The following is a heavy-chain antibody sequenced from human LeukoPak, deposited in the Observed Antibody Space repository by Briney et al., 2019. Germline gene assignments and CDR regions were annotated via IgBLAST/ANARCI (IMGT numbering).Heavy chain of an antibody. Sequence: SQTLSLTCAISGDSVSSNSAAWNWIRQSPSRGLEWLGRTYYRSKWYNDYAVSVKSRITINPDTSKNQFSLQLNSVTPEDTAVYYCARDRQYSSGWSPQYYFDYWGQGTLVTVSS. CDR2: TYYRSKWYN. CDR1: GDSVSSNSAA. J-gene: IGHJ4*02. V-gene: IGHV6-1*01. D-gene: IGHD6-19*01. CDR3: ARDRQYSSGWSPQYYFDY.